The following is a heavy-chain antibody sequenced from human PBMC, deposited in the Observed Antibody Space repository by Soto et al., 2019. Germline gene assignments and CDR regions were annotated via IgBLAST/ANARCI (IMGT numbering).Heavy chain of an antibody. V-gene: IGHV3-7*03. Sequence: LRLSCVGSGFSFGGYWMSWVRQAPGQGPEWVANIKEDGSERHYVDSVKGRFTISRANPENSLFLQMNNLRVEDSAIYYCAITTSTVSYWFDPWGPGTQVTAPQ. CDR3: AITTSTVSYWFDP. CDR2: IKEDGSER. J-gene: IGHJ5*02. CDR1: GFSFGGYW. D-gene: IGHD4-4*01.